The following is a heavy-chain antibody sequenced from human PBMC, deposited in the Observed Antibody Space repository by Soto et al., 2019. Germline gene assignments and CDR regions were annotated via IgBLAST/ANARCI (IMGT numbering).Heavy chain of an antibody. J-gene: IGHJ4*02. CDR1: GFTFSSYG. Sequence: AGGSLRLSCAASGFTFSSYGMHWVRQAPGKGLEWVAVISYDGSNKYYADSVKGRFTISRDNSKNTLYLQMNSLRAEDTAVYYCAKDRFHDYGDPFEYLFDYWGQRTLDTGSS. D-gene: IGHD4-17*01. CDR3: AKDRFHDYGDPFEYLFDY. CDR2: ISYDGSNK. V-gene: IGHV3-30*18.